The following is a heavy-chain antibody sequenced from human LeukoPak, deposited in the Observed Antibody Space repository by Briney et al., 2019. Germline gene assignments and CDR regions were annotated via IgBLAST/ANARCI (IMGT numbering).Heavy chain of an antibody. V-gene: IGHV4-61*02. CDR2: VDTSGST. CDR3: AQIGSWFDL. D-gene: IGHD1-26*01. CDR1: GGSISSGSNY. Sequence: KTSQTLSLTCTVSGGSISSGSNYWSWIRQPAGKGLEWIGRVDTSGSTNYSPSLKSRVAISVDTSKNQFSLKLTSVTAADTAVYYCAQIGSWFDLWGQGTLVIVSS. J-gene: IGHJ5*02.